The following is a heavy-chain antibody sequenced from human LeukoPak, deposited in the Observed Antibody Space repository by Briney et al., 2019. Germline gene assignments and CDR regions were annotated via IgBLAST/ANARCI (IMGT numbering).Heavy chain of an antibody. CDR1: GFTFSDYF. D-gene: IGHD3-22*01. CDR2: ISSSSATI. V-gene: IGHV3-11*04. CDR3: ARDYYDSSGYYPNFDY. Sequence: PGGSLRLSCAASGFTFSDYFMSWIRQAPGKGLEWVSYISSSSATIYYADSVKGRFTISRDNAKNSLYLQMNSLRAEDTAVYYCARDYYDSSGYYPNFDYWGQGTLVAVSS. J-gene: IGHJ4*02.